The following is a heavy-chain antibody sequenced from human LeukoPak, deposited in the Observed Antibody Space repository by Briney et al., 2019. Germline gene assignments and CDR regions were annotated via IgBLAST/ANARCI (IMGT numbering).Heavy chain of an antibody. CDR3: ARRAGSYSHSYDY. CDR2: ISGLGGST. V-gene: IGHV3-23*01. CDR1: GFTFSSYA. Sequence: GGPLRLSCAASGFTFSSYAMSWVRQAPGKGLEWVSAISGLGGSTYYADSVKGRFIISRDNSKNTLYLQMNSLRAEDTAVYYCARRAGSYSHSYDYWGQGTLVTVSS. J-gene: IGHJ4*02. D-gene: IGHD2-15*01.